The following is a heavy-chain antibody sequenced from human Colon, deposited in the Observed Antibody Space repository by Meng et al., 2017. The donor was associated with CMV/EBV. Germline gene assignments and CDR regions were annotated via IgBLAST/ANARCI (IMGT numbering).Heavy chain of an antibody. Sequence: ASVKVSCKASGYTFNRYGISWVRQAPGQGLEWLGWINADNGDTNYAQKVQDRVTMTTDTSTSTAYMELRSLRSDDTAVYYCARIIQSSGVVISPFNYWGQGTMVTVSS. J-gene: IGHJ4*02. V-gene: IGHV1-18*01. CDR2: INADNGDT. CDR1: GYTFNRYG. CDR3: ARIIQSSGVVISPFNY. D-gene: IGHD3-3*01.